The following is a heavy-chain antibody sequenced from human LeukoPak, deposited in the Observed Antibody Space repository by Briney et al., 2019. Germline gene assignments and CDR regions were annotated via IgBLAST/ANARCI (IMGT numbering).Heavy chain of an antibody. CDR2: ISSSSSTI. D-gene: IGHD6-13*01. Sequence: GGSLRLSCAASGFTFSSYSMNWVRQAPGKGLEWVSYISSSSSTIYYADSVKGRFTISRDNAKNSLYLQMNSLRAEDTAVYYCARPRVGHSGYSSSWYPGGVLGSYYYYMDVWGKGTTVTVSS. CDR3: ARPRVGHSGYSSSWYPGGVLGSYYYYMDV. CDR1: GFTFSSYS. J-gene: IGHJ6*03. V-gene: IGHV3-48*01.